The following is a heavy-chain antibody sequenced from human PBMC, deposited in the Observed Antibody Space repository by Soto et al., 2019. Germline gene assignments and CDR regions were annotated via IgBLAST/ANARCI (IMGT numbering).Heavy chain of an antibody. CDR1: GYTFTGYY. D-gene: IGHD6-13*01. J-gene: IGHJ5*02. CDR3: ARGLGSSWHNWFDP. Sequence: ASVKVSCKASGYTFTGYYMHWVRQAPGQGLEWMGWTNPNSGGTNYTQKFQGRVTMTRDTSITTAYMELTSLRFDDTAVYYCARGLGSSWHNWFDPWGQGTLVTVSS. V-gene: IGHV1-2*02. CDR2: TNPNSGGT.